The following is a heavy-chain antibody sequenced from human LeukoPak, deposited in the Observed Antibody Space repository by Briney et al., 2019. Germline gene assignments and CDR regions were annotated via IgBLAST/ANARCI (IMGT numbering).Heavy chain of an antibody. J-gene: IGHJ4*02. Sequence: GGSLRLSCAASGFTFRSYSMNWVRQAPGKGLEWVSSISSSSSYIHYADSVKGRFTISRDNAKNSLYLQMSSLRAEDTAVYYCAREWTSTVVFDYWGQGTLVTVSS. V-gene: IGHV3-21*01. CDR3: AREWTSTVVFDY. D-gene: IGHD4-23*01. CDR1: GFTFRSYS. CDR2: ISSSSSYI.